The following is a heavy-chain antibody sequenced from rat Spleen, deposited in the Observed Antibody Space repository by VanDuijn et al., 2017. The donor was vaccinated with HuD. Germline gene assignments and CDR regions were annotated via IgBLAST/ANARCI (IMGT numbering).Heavy chain of an antibody. D-gene: IGHD1-10*01. Sequence: EVQLVESDGGLVQPGRSLKLSCGVSGFTFSDYYMAWVRQAPTKGLEWVATISFDGSTTYYRDSVKGRFTISRDNTKSTLYLQMNSLRSEDTATYYCTTENYWFAYWGQGVMVTVSS. CDR3: TTENYWFAY. J-gene: IGHJ2*01. V-gene: IGHV5-20*01. CDR2: ISFDGSTT. CDR1: GFTFSDYY.